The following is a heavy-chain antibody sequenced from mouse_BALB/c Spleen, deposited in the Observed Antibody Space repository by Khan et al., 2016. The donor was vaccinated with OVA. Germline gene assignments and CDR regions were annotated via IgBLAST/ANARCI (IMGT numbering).Heavy chain of an antibody. J-gene: IGHJ2*01. CDR1: GYSITSDYA. V-gene: IGHV3-2*02. CDR2: ISYSGRT. Sequence: EVQLQESGPGLVKPSQSLSLTCTVTGYSITSDYAWNWIRQFPGNKLEWMGYISYSGRTSYNPSLKSRISITRDTSKNQFFLQLNSVTTEDIATXYCVRSVTITTVVATDFDYWGQGTTLTVSA. CDR3: VRSVTITTVVATDFDY. D-gene: IGHD1-1*01.